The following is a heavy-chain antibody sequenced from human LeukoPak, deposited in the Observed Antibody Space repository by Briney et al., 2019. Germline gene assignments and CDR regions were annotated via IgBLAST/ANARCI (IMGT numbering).Heavy chain of an antibody. J-gene: IGHJ4*02. Sequence: PSETLSLTCGVSGGSLSDHSWNWIRQPTGEGLEWIGDIYRSGTTNYNPSLKSRVTISIDTSRNHFSLKLSSVTAADTAVYYCARSDSTTFGLDYWGQGSLVTVSS. CDR3: ARSDSTTFGLDY. V-gene: IGHV4-34*01. CDR2: IYRSGTT. D-gene: IGHD1-1*01. CDR1: GGSLSDHS.